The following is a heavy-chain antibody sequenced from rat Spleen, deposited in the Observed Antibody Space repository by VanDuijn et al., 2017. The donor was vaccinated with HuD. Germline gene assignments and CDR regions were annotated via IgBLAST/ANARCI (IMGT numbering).Heavy chain of an antibody. J-gene: IGHJ2*01. V-gene: IGHV5-29*01. CDR3: ATDTFYDGTYYPGGFDY. CDR2: ITYEGSST. D-gene: IGHD1-12*02. CDR1: GFTFSDFD. Sequence: EVQLVESGGGLVQPGRSLKLSCAASGFTFSDFDMAWVRQAPTKGLEWVASITYEGSSTYYGDSVKGRFAISRHNERSTLYLQLDSLRSEDTATYYCATDTFYDGTYYPGGFDYWGQGVMVTVSS.